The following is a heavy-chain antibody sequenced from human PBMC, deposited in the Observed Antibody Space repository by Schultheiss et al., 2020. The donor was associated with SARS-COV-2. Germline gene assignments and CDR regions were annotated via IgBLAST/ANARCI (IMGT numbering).Heavy chain of an antibody. Sequence: ASVKVSCKASGYTFTSYDINWVRQATGQGLEWMGWMNPNSGDTNYAQNFQGRVTMTRDTSISTAYIELSRLRSDDTAFYYCARDRDSSGYYPFDYWGQGTLVTVSS. CDR3: ARDRDSSGYYPFDY. D-gene: IGHD3-22*01. J-gene: IGHJ4*02. CDR2: MNPNSGDT. V-gene: IGHV1-2*02. CDR1: GYTFTSYD.